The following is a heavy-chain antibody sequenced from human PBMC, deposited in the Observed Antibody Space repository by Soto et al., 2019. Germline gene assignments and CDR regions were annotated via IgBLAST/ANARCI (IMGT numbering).Heavy chain of an antibody. CDR1: GYTFSIYY. J-gene: IGHJ4*01. V-gene: IGHV1-46*01. Sequence: ASVKVSCKASGYTFSIYYIHWVRLAPGQGLEWMGVIDPSGGRTYYAQNFQGRITLTRDTSASTVYMELSSLRSEDTAVYYCAKDRDFWGGHYKHRGFDYWGHGTLVTVSS. CDR3: AKDRDFWGGHYKHRGFDY. CDR2: IDPSGGRT. D-gene: IGHD3-3*01.